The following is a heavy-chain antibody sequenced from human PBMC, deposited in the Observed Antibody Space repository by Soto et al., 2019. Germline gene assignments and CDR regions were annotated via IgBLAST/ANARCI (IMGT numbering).Heavy chain of an antibody. CDR2: INAGNGNT. CDR3: ARDMGFGLSDY. J-gene: IGHJ4*02. Sequence: ASVKVSCKASGYTFTSYAMHWVRQAPGQRLEWMGWINAGNGNTKYSQRFQGRVTITRDTSASTAYMELSSLRSEDTAVYYCARDMGFGLSDYWGQGTLVTVSS. CDR1: GYTFTSYA. V-gene: IGHV1-3*01. D-gene: IGHD3-10*01.